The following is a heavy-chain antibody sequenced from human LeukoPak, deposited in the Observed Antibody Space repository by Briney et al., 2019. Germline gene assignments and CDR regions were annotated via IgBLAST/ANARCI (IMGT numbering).Heavy chain of an antibody. CDR2: IDPSDSYT. D-gene: IGHD5-18*01. CDR3: ARVGGFTYGCDY. V-gene: IGHV5-10-1*01. Sequence: GESLKISCKGSGYSFTSYWISWVRQMPGKGLEWMGRIDPSDSYTKYSPSFQGHVTISADKSPSTAYLQWTSLQASDSAMYYCARVGGFTYGCDYWGQGTLVTVSS. CDR1: GYSFTSYW. J-gene: IGHJ4*02.